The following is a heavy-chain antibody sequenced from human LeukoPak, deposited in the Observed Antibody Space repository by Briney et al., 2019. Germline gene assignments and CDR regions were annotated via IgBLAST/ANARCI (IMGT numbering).Heavy chain of an antibody. V-gene: IGHV4-59*08. CDR1: GGSNSSYY. J-gene: IGHJ4*02. Sequence: PSETLSLTCTVSGGSNSSYYWSWIRQPPGKGLEWIAYISDIGSINYNPSLKSRVTISLDTSKNQFSLKLSSVTAADTAVYYCVLAPNSNWFDFWGQGTLVTVSS. CDR2: ISDIGSI. D-gene: IGHD2-15*01. CDR3: VLAPNSNWFDF.